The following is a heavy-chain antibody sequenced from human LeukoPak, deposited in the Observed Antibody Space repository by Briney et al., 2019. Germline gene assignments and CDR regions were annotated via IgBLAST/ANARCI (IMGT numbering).Heavy chain of an antibody. CDR2: ISAYNGNT. D-gene: IGHD3-3*01. V-gene: IGHV1-18*01. J-gene: IGHJ6*03. CDR3: ARDGADFWSGYRLSYYYYYMDV. CDR1: GYTFTSYG. Sequence: ASVKVSCKASGYTFTSYGISWVRQAPGQGLEWMGWISAYNGNTNYAQKLQGRVTMTTDTSTSTAYMELRSLRSDDTAVYYCARDGADFWSGYRLSYYYYYMDVWGKGTTVTVSS.